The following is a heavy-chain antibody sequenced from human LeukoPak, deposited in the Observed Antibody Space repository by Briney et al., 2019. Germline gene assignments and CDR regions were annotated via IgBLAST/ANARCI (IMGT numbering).Heavy chain of an antibody. CDR2: IYSGGST. J-gene: IGHJ4*02. Sequence: GGSLRLPCAASGFTVSSNYMSWVRQAPGKGLEWVSVIYSGGSTYYADSVKGRFTISRDNSKNTLHLQMNSLRAEDTAVYYCAKSLIVCSGGSCYQPGYWGQGTLVTVSS. D-gene: IGHD2-15*01. V-gene: IGHV3-66*01. CDR3: AKSLIVCSGGSCYQPGY. CDR1: GFTVSSNY.